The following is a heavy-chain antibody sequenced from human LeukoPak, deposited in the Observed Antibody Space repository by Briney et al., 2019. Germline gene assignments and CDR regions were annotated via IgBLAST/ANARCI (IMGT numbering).Heavy chain of an antibody. Sequence: ASVKVSCKASGYTFTSYYMHWVRQAPGQGLEWMGIINPSGGSTSYAQKFQGRVTMTRDTSTSTVYMELSSLRSEDTAVYYCASEPHYYDSSGYYPWDIWGQGTMVTVSS. V-gene: IGHV1-46*01. CDR2: INPSGGST. D-gene: IGHD3-22*01. J-gene: IGHJ3*02. CDR3: ASEPHYYDSSGYYPWDI. CDR1: GYTFTSYY.